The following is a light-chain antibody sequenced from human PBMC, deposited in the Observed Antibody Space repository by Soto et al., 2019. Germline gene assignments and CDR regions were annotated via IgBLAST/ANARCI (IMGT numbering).Light chain of an antibody. Sequence: EVVLTQSPGALSLSPGERATLSCRASQSVDSSYLAWYQQRPGQAPRLLIYETSSRATGIPDRFSGSGSGTDFTLTVSRLEPEDFAVYFCQQYGSYPLTFGGGTKVEIK. CDR3: QQYGSYPLT. J-gene: IGKJ4*01. V-gene: IGKV3-20*01. CDR1: QSVDSSY. CDR2: ETS.